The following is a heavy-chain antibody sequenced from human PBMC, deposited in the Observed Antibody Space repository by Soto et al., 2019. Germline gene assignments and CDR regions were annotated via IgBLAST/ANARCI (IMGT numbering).Heavy chain of an antibody. CDR3: ARERGFLSEALDI. CDR2: TYYRSQWHN. Sequence: SQTLSLTCGISGDSVSSNSATWNWIRQSPSRGLEWLGRTYYRSQWHNEYEESVKSRITINPDTSKNQFSLQLNSKSPEDTAVYYCARERGFLSEALDIWGRGTMVTVSS. J-gene: IGHJ3*02. CDR1: GDSVSSNSAT. V-gene: IGHV6-1*01. D-gene: IGHD3-10*01.